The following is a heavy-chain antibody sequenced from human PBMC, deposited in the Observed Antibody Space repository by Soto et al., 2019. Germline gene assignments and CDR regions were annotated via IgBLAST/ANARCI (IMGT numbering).Heavy chain of an antibody. CDR1: GFTFSSYA. CDR2: ISYDGSNK. V-gene: IGHV3-30-3*01. Sequence: QVQLVESGGGVVQPGRSLRLSCAASGFTFSSYAMHWVRQAPGKGLEWVAGISYDGSNKYYADSVKGRFTISRDNSKKPLYLQMNSLRAEDTAVYYCARGGHPYSSSSHCMDVWGQGTTVTVSS. J-gene: IGHJ6*02. D-gene: IGHD6-6*01. CDR3: ARGGHPYSSSSHCMDV.